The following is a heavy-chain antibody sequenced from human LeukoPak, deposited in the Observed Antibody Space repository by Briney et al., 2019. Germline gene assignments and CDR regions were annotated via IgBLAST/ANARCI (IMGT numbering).Heavy chain of an antibody. Sequence: GGSLRLSCAASGFTFSSYAMSWVRQAPGKGLEWVSAISGSGGSTYYADSVKGRFTISRDNSKNTLYLQMNSLRAEDTAVYYCAKKGLMATISHGGYFDYWGQGTLVTVSS. D-gene: IGHD5-24*01. CDR2: ISGSGGST. CDR3: AKKGLMATISHGGYFDY. CDR1: GFTFSSYA. V-gene: IGHV3-23*01. J-gene: IGHJ4*02.